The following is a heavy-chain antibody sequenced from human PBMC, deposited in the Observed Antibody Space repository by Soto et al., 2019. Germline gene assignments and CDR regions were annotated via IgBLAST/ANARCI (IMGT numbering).Heavy chain of an antibody. J-gene: IGHJ3*01. D-gene: IGHD6-19*01. CDR3: ATLAGKNRFDV. Sequence: QVQLVESGGGVVQPGTSLRLTCATSGFTFSSFGIHWVRKAPGKGLEWVGGIWYDGSSKYYADSVKGRFTISRDNSRNTLYLQMATLKGDDPAVYYCATLAGKNRFDVWGQGTMVTVSS. CDR2: IWYDGSSK. CDR1: GFTFSSFG. V-gene: IGHV3-33*01.